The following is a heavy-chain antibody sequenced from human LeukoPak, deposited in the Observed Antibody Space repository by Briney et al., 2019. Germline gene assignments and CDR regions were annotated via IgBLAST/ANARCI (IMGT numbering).Heavy chain of an antibody. V-gene: IGHV3-23*01. J-gene: IGHJ6*02. Sequence: GGSLRLSCAASGSTFSSYAMSWVREAPGKGLEWVSAISGSVGSTYYADSVKGRFTISRDNSKDTLYLQTNSLRAEDTAVYYCAKAIEDEGYCSSTSCYVYYYYYGMDVWGQGTTVTVSS. CDR3: AKAIEDEGYCSSTSCYVYYYYYGMDV. CDR2: ISGSVGST. CDR1: GSTFSSYA. D-gene: IGHD2-2*01.